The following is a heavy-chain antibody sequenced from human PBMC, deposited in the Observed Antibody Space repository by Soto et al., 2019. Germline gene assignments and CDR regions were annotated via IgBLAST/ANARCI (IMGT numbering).Heavy chain of an antibody. V-gene: IGHV4-59*01. CDR2: IYYSGST. Sequence: SETLSLTCTVSGGSISSYYWSWIRQPPGKGLEWIGYIYYSGSTNYNPSLKSRVTISVDTSKNQFSLKLSSVTAADTDVYYCARDQGSARGSGSYSSYYGMDVWGQGTTVTVSS. CDR1: GGSISSYY. CDR3: ARDQGSARGSGSYSSYYGMDV. J-gene: IGHJ6*02. D-gene: IGHD3-10*01.